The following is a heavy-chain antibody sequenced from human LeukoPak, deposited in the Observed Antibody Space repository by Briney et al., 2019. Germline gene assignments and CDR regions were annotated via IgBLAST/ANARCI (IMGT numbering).Heavy chain of an antibody. D-gene: IGHD6-19*01. Sequence: GGTLRLSCAASGFTFSSYGMSWVRQAPGKGLEWVSAISGSGGSTYYADSVKGRFTISRDNSKNTLYLQMNSLRAEDTAVYYCAKYSSGWYPNYFDYWGQGTLVTVSS. J-gene: IGHJ4*02. CDR3: AKYSSGWYPNYFDY. CDR2: ISGSGGST. CDR1: GFTFSSYG. V-gene: IGHV3-23*01.